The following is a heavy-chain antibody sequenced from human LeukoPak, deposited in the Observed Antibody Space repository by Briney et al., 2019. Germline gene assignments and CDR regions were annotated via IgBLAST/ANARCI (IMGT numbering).Heavy chain of an antibody. CDR2: IRYDGSNK. V-gene: IGHV3-30*02. J-gene: IGHJ3*01. Sequence: GGSLRLSCAASGFTFSSYGMHWVRQAPGKGLEWVAFIRYDGSNKYYADSVKGRFTISRDNSKNTLYLQMNSLRAEDTAVYYCARVGMVRGVIDLWGQGTMVTVSS. D-gene: IGHD3-10*01. CDR1: GFTFSSYG. CDR3: ARVGMVRGVIDL.